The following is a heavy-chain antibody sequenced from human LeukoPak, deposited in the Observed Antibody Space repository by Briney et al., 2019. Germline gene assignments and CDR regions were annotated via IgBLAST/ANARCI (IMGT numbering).Heavy chain of an antibody. CDR1: GYTFAIYG. CDR3: ARDVSEGFGERVIDAFDI. V-gene: IGHV1-18*01. Sequence: SSVKVSCKASGYTFAIYGLNWVRQAPGRGLEWIGWISAYNGNTIYAQNLQGRVTVTTDTSTSTGYMELRRLTSDDTAVYYCARDVSEGFGERVIDAFDIWGQGTMVTVSS. J-gene: IGHJ3*02. CDR2: ISAYNGNT. D-gene: IGHD3-10*01.